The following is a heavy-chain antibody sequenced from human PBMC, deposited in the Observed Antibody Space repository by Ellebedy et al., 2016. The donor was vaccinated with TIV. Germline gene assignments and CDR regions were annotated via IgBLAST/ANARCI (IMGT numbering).Heavy chain of an antibody. CDR3: AREKHYFYHGMEV. CDR1: GFTFSSHR. V-gene: IGHV3-74*01. CDR2: IDSYGRTT. Sequence: PGGSLRLSCAASGFTFSSHRMHWVRQAPGKGLVWVSRIDSYGRTTSYADSVKGRFTISRDNVKNTLYLQRNSLGAEDTAVYYCAREKHYFYHGMEVWGQGTTVTVSS. J-gene: IGHJ6*02.